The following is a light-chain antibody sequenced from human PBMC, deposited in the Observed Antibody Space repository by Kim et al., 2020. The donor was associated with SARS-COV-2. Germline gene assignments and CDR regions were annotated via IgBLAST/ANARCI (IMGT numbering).Light chain of an antibody. CDR2: DAS. CDR3: QQRSNWPVT. Sequence: LSPGEGATPSCRASQSVSSYLAWYQQKPGQAPRLLIYDASNRATGIPARFSGSGSGTDFTLTISSLEPEDFAVYYCQQRSNWPVTFGQGTRLEIK. J-gene: IGKJ5*01. V-gene: IGKV3-11*01. CDR1: QSVSSY.